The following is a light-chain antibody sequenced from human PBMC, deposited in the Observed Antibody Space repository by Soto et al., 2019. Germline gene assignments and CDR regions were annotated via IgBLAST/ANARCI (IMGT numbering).Light chain of an antibody. CDR2: EVS. J-gene: IGLJ2*01. V-gene: IGLV2-18*02. CDR3: SSSTSSSTLV. CDR1: SSDVGSYDR. Sequence: QSALTQPPSVSGSPGQSVTISCTGTSSDVGSYDRVSWYQQPPGTAPKLMIYEVSNRPSGVPDRFSGSKSGNTASLTISGLQAEDEADYYCSSSTSSSTLVFGGGTKLTVL.